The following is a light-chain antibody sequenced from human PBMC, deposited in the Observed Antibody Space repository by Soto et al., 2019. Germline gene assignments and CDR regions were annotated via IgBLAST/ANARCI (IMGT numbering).Light chain of an antibody. CDR3: QQYNSYLT. CDR2: DAS. V-gene: IGKV1-5*01. CDR1: QSISSW. Sequence: DIQMTQSPSTLSASVGDRVTITCRASQSISSWLAWYQQKPGKAPKLLIYDASSLESGVPSRFSGSGSGTEFTLTISSLQPDDFAAYYCQQYNSYLTFGQGTKVYIK. J-gene: IGKJ1*01.